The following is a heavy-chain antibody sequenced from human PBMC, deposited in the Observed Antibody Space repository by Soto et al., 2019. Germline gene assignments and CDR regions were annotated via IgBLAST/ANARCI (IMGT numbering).Heavy chain of an antibody. CDR3: ARVTPLWFGGEWYFDL. CDR2: IYYSGHT. CDR1: GDSFSSYF. J-gene: IGHJ2*01. V-gene: IGHV4-59*01. Sequence: QVQLQESGPGLVKPSETLSLTCTVSGDSFSSYFWSWIRQPPGKGLEWIGYIYYSGHTNYNPSLKRRVTISVDTSKNQFSLKLSSVTAADTAVYYCARVTPLWFGGEWYFDLWGRGTLVTVSS. D-gene: IGHD3-10*01.